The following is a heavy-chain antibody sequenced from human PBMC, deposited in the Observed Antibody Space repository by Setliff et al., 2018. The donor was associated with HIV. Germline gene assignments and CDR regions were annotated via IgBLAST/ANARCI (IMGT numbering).Heavy chain of an antibody. CDR3: ARLGYNYDSSGHGL. CDR1: GGSFSGHY. Sequence: SETLSLTCAVYGGSFSGHYWNWFRQPPGKGLEWIGEINHSGSANYKSSLKSRVTISADTSKRQFSLKLSSVTAADTAVYYCARLGYNYDSSGHGLWGQGTLVTVSS. V-gene: IGHV4-34*01. D-gene: IGHD3-22*01. J-gene: IGHJ4*02. CDR2: INHSGSA.